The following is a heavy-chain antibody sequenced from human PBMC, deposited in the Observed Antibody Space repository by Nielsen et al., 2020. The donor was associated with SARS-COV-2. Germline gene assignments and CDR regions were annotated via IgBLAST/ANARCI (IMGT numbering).Heavy chain of an antibody. CDR3: ARGSYDFWSGYYLDY. Sequence: SETLSLTCTVSGGSISSGGYYWSWIRQHPGKGLEWIGYIYYSGSTYYNPSLKSRVTISVDTSKNQFSLKLSSVTAADTAVYYCARGSYDFWSGYYLDYWGQGTLVTVSS. V-gene: IGHV4-31*03. D-gene: IGHD3-3*01. CDR1: GGSISSGGYY. CDR2: IYYSGST. J-gene: IGHJ4*02.